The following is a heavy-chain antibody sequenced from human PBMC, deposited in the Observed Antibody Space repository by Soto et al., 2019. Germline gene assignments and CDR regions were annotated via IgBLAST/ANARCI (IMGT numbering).Heavy chain of an antibody. D-gene: IGHD2-21*02. V-gene: IGHV5-51*01. CDR1: GYIFTTYW. CDR3: ARQGIPLPRLYCGGDCPHFDY. CDR2: IYPDDSDT. Sequence: PGESLKISCKASGYIFTTYWIGWVRQMPGKGLEWMGIIYPDDSDTRYSPSFQGQVTMSADKSSTTAYLQWSSLEASDTAMYYCARQGIPLPRLYCGGDCPHFDYWGQGTLVTVSS. J-gene: IGHJ4*02.